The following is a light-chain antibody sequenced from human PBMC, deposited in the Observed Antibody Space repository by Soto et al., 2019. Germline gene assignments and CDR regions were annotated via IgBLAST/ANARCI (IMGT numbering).Light chain of an antibody. CDR1: QSISSTS. Sequence: EIVLTQSPGTLSLSPGERATLSCRASQSISSTSLAWYQQRPGQAPRLLIYIASSRANGIPDRFSGSGSGTDFTLTISRLEPEDFAVYYCQHYGNSLWTFGQGTRVEIK. CDR2: IAS. J-gene: IGKJ1*01. V-gene: IGKV3-20*01. CDR3: QHYGNSLWT.